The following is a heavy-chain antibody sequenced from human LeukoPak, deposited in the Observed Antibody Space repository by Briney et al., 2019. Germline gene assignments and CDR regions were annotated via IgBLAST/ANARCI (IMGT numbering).Heavy chain of an antibody. CDR2: IYYSGTT. V-gene: IGHV4-59*01. J-gene: IGHJ6*02. Sequence: SETLSLTCTVSRGSISHYYWSWIRQPPGKGLEWIGYIYYSGTTNYNPSLKSRVTISVDTSKNQFSLKLNSMTAADTAVYYCAREDPRTKVPEGMDVWGQGTTVTVSS. D-gene: IGHD4/OR15-4a*01. CDR1: RGSISHYY. CDR3: AREDPRTKVPEGMDV.